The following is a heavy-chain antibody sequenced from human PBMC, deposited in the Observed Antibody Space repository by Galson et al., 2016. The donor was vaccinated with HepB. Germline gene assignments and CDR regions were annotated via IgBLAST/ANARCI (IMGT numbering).Heavy chain of an antibody. Sequence: SVKVSCKASGYTFTSYDINWVRQATGQGLEWVGWMKPNGGYTGYAQKSQGRVSMTTNTSISTAYMELSSLRSDDTAVYYCARLPSNVASRRPSLGDNYWGQGTLVTVSS. CDR3: ARLPSNVASRRPSLGDNY. V-gene: IGHV1-8*01. CDR1: GYTFTSYD. D-gene: IGHD3-10*01. J-gene: IGHJ4*02. CDR2: MKPNGGYT.